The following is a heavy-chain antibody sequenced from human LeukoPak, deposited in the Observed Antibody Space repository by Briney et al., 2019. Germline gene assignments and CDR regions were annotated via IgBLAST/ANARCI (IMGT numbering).Heavy chain of an antibody. CDR1: GYTFTGYF. Sequence: ASVKVSCKASGYTFTGYFIQWVRQAPGQGPEWMGIINPSDNTTRYARKFRGRVTMTRDTSTTTAYMDLSSLRSEDTAVYYCARDLTALEGYWGQGTLVTVSS. V-gene: IGHV1-46*01. CDR2: INPSDNTT. D-gene: IGHD4/OR15-4a*01. J-gene: IGHJ4*02. CDR3: ARDLTALEGY.